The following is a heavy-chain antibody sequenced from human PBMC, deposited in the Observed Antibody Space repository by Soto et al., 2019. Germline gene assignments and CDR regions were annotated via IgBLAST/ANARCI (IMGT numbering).Heavy chain of an antibody. CDR3: AREERVAALDY. CDR2: IIPIFGTA. J-gene: IGHJ4*02. CDR1: GGTFSSYA. V-gene: IGHV1-69*01. D-gene: IGHD6-6*01. Sequence: QVQLVQSGAEVKKPGSSVKVSCKASGGTFSSYAISWVRQAPGQGLEWMGGIIPIFGTAHYAQKFQGRVTITADESTRTAYMELSSLRSEETAVYYCAREERVAALDYWGKGTLVTVSS.